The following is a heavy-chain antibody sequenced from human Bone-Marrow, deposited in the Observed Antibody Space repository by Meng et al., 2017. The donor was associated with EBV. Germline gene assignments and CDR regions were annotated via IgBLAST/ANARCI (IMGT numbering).Heavy chain of an antibody. CDR3: ARDPHYYDSSGYYYH. D-gene: IGHD3-22*01. J-gene: IGHJ5*02. CDR1: GFTFSSYW. Sequence: EVQLVESXXGXVQPGXXLXXXXXXSGFTFSSYWMHWVRQAPGKGLVWVSRINSDGSSTTYADSVKGRFTIPRDNAKNTLYLQMNSLRAEDTAVYYCARDPHYYDSSGYYYHWGQGTLFNVSS. V-gene: IGHV3-74*01. CDR2: INSDGSST.